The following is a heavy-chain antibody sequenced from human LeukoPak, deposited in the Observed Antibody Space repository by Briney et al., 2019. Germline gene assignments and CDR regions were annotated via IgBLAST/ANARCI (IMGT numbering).Heavy chain of an antibody. V-gene: IGHV1-24*01. Sequence: GASVKVSCKVSGYALTELSMHWVRQAPGKGLEWMGGFDPEDGETIYAQKFQGRDTMTEDTSTDTAYMELSSLRSEDTAVYYCATYPSGSYAIVDYWGQGTLVTVSS. J-gene: IGHJ4*02. CDR3: ATYPSGSYAIVDY. CDR1: GYALTELS. CDR2: FDPEDGET. D-gene: IGHD3-10*01.